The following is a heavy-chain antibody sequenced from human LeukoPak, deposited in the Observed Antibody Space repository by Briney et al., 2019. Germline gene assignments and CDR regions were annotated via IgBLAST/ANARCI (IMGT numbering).Heavy chain of an antibody. Sequence: PGGSLRLSCAASGFTFSSYAMSWVRQAPGKGLEWVAVISYDETDKYYADSVQGRFTISRDNSKNTLYLQMNSLRAEDTALYCCARRWYFDLWGRGTLVTVSS. CDR2: ISYDETDK. J-gene: IGHJ2*01. CDR1: GFTFSSYA. CDR3: ARRWYFDL. V-gene: IGHV3-30*04.